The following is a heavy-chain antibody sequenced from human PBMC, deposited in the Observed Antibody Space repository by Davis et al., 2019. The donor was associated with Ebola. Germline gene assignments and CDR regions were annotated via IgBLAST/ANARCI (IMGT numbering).Heavy chain of an antibody. V-gene: IGHV1-69*05. Sequence: SVKVSCKASGGTFSSYSISWVRQAPGQGLEWMGGIIPIFGTANYAQRFQGRVTMTTDTSTSTAYMELRSLTSDDTAVYYCASGSGSSDYWGQGTLVTVSS. CDR2: IIPIFGTA. D-gene: IGHD3-10*01. CDR3: ASGSGSSDY. CDR1: GGTFSSYS. J-gene: IGHJ4*02.